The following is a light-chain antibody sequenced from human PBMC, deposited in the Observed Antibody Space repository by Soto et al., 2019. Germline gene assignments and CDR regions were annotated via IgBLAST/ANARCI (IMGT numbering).Light chain of an antibody. CDR2: AAS. V-gene: IGKV1-9*01. CDR3: QRYNNWPLT. J-gene: IGKJ4*01. Sequence: IPLTQSPSSLSASVGDRVTITCRASQGISSYLAWYQQKPGKAPKLLIYAASTLQSGVPSRFSGSGSGTDFTLTISSLQPEDFAVYYCQRYNNWPLTFGGGTKVESK. CDR1: QGISSY.